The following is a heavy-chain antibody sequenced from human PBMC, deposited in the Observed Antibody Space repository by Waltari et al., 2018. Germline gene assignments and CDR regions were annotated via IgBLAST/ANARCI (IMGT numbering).Heavy chain of an antibody. CDR1: GFTFSSYW. J-gene: IGHJ4*02. D-gene: IGHD5-18*01. CDR2: ISHDGSNK. Sequence: VQLVESGGGLVQPGGSLRLSCAASGFTFSSYWMHWVRQAPGKGLVWVAVISHDGSNKYYADSVKGRFTISRDNSKNTLYLQMNSLRAEDTAVYYCAKDHHTYGLSAPAYWGQGTLVTVSS. V-gene: IGHV3-30*18. CDR3: AKDHHTYGLSAPAY.